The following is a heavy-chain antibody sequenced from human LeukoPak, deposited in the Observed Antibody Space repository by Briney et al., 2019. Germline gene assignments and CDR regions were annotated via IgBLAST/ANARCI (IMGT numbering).Heavy chain of an antibody. CDR1: GGSFSGYY. V-gene: IGHV4-34*01. J-gene: IGHJ4*02. D-gene: IGHD2-15*01. CDR2: INHSGST. Sequence: SETLSLTCAVYGGSFSGYYWSWIRQPPGKGLEWIGEINHSGSTNCNPSLKSRVTISVDTSKNQFSLKLSSVTAADTAVYYCARELPYCSGGSCYSFDYWGQGALVTVSS. CDR3: ARELPYCSGGSCYSFDY.